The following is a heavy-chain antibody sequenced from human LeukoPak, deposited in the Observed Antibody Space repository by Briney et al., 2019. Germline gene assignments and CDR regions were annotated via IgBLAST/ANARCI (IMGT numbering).Heavy chain of an antibody. V-gene: IGHV3-23*01. CDR1: GFTFSSYA. D-gene: IGHD3-10*01. CDR2: ISGSGSST. CDR3: AKEEGVYGSGSLDY. J-gene: IGHJ4*02. Sequence: PGGSLRLSCAASGFTFSSYAMSWVRQAPGKGLEWVSAISGSGSSTYYADSVKGRFTISRDNSKNTLYLQMNSLRAEDTAVYYCAKEEGVYGSGSLDYWGQGTLVTVSS.